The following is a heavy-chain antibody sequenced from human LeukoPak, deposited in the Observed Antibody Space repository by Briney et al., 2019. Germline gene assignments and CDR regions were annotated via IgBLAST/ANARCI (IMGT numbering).Heavy chain of an antibody. J-gene: IGHJ4*02. CDR3: ARDLLEWLHYFDY. D-gene: IGHD3-3*01. Sequence: GGSLRLSCAASGFTFSSYWMSWVRQAPGKGLEWVANIKQVGSEKYYVDSVKGRFTISRDNAKNSLYLQMNSLRAEDTAVYYCARDLLEWLHYFDYWGQGTLVTVSS. CDR1: GFTFSSYW. V-gene: IGHV3-7*01. CDR2: IKQVGSEK.